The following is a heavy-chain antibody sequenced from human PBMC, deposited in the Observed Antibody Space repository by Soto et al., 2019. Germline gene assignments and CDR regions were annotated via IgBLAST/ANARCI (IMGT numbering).Heavy chain of an antibody. D-gene: IGHD1-20*01. V-gene: IGHV1-2*04. Sequence: ASVKVSCKASGYTFTGYYMHWVRQAPGQGLEWMGWINPNSGGTNYAQKFQGWVAMTRDTSISTAYMELSRLRSDDTAVYYCARDRGLKGYNWNHTPRNYYFDYWGQGTLVTVSS. J-gene: IGHJ4*02. CDR1: GYTFTGYY. CDR3: ARDRGLKGYNWNHTPRNYYFDY. CDR2: INPNSGGT.